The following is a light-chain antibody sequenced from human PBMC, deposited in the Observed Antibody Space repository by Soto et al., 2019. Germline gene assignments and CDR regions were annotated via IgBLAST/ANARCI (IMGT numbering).Light chain of an antibody. CDR1: QDISDC. CDR2: DAS. CDR3: QQYDNLPFT. V-gene: IGKV1-33*01. Sequence: DIQMTQSPSSLSASLGDRVTITCQASQDISDCLSCYQQKPGKAPKFLIYDASNLETGVPSRFSGSGSGTDFTFTISSLQPEDIATYYCQQYDNLPFTFGQGTRLEIK. J-gene: IGKJ5*01.